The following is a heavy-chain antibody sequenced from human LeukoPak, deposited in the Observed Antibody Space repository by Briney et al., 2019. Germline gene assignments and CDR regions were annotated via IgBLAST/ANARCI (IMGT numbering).Heavy chain of an antibody. V-gene: IGHV1-2*02. CDR2: INPNSGGT. CDR3: ARGSYSSSWYVVY. Sequence: GASVKVSCKASGYTFTGYYMHWVRQAPGQGLEWMGWINPNSGGTNYAQKFQGRVTMTRDTSISTAYMELSRLRSDDTAVYCCARGSYSSSWYVVYWGQGTLVTVSS. J-gene: IGHJ4*02. D-gene: IGHD6-13*01. CDR1: GYTFTGYY.